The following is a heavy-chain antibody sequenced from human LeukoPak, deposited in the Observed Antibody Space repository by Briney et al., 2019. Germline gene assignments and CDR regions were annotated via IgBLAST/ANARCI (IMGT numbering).Heavy chain of an antibody. Sequence: SETLSLTCTVSGGSISSSIYYWGWIRQSPGKGLEWIGSIYYSGSTYYNPSLKSRVTISVDTSKNQFSLKLSSVTAADTAVYYCARDAIAAAGTIDYWGQGTLVTVSS. CDR1: GGSISSSIYY. CDR3: ARDAIAAAGTIDY. J-gene: IGHJ4*02. D-gene: IGHD6-13*01. V-gene: IGHV4-39*07. CDR2: IYYSGST.